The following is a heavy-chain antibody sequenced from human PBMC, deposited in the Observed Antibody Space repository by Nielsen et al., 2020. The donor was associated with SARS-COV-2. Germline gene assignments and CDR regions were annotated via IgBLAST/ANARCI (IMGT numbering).Heavy chain of an antibody. CDR2: INHWGNT. CDR3: AIFDYDNSDLNDY. Sequence: SETLSLTCAVYGGSFKDYYWTYIWGLEWIGEINHWGNTNYNPSLKSRVTISVDTSKSQFSLRLNSVTTADTAVYYCAIFDYDNSDLNDYWGQGTLVTVSS. D-gene: IGHD4-11*01. V-gene: IGHV4-34*01. CDR1: GGSFKDYY. J-gene: IGHJ4*02.